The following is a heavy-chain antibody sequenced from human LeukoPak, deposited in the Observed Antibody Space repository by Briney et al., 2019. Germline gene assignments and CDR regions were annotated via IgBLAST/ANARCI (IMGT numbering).Heavy chain of an antibody. V-gene: IGHV3-30*18. J-gene: IGHJ4*02. CDR2: ISYDGSNK. CDR3: AKGQYSSGWYWFDY. CDR1: GFTFSSYG. Sequence: GGSLRPSCAASGFTFSSYGMHWVRQAPGKGLEWVAVISYDGSNKYYADSVKGRFTISRDNSKNTLYLQMNSLRAEDTAVYYCAKGQYSSGWYWFDYWGQGTLVTVSS. D-gene: IGHD6-19*01.